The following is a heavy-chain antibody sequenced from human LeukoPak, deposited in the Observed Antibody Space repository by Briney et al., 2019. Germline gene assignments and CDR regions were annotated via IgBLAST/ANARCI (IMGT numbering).Heavy chain of an antibody. Sequence: ALVKVSCKASGYTFTSYDINWVRQATGQGLEWMGWMNPNSGNTGYAQKFQGRVTITRNTSISTAYMELSNLRSEDTAVYYCARDRGTVAATPYYYMDVWGKGTTVTVSS. D-gene: IGHD2-15*01. J-gene: IGHJ6*03. CDR3: ARDRGTVAATPYYYMDV. V-gene: IGHV1-8*03. CDR1: GYTFTSYD. CDR2: MNPNSGNT.